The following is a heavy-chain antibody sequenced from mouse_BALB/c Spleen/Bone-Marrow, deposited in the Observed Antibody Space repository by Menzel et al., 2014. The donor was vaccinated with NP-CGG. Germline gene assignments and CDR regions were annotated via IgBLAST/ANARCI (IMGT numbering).Heavy chain of an antibody. V-gene: IGHV14-3*02. CDR1: GFNIKDTY. D-gene: IGHD1-1*01. CDR2: IDPASGNT. Sequence: VHVKQSGAELVKPGASVKLSCTASGFNIKDTYMHWVKQRPEQGLEWIGRIDPASGNTKFDPKFQGKATIASDTSSNTAYLQLSSLTSEDTAVYYCAAYYYVSSYGFAYWGQETLVTVSA. CDR3: AAYYYVSSYGFAY. J-gene: IGHJ3*01.